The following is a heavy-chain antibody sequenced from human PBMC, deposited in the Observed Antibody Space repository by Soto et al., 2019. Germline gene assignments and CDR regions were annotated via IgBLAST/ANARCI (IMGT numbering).Heavy chain of an antibody. CDR2: IYYSGST. CDR1: GGSISSSSYY. J-gene: IGHJ6*02. D-gene: IGHD3-10*01. CDR3: ARHVGPEHLLLWFGELDYGMDV. Sequence: SETLSLTCTVSGGSISSSSYYWGWIRQPPGKGLEWIGSIYYSGSTYYNPSLKSRVTISVDTSKNQFSLKLSSVTAADTAVYYCARHVGPEHLLLWFGELDYGMDVWGQGTTVTVSS. V-gene: IGHV4-39*01.